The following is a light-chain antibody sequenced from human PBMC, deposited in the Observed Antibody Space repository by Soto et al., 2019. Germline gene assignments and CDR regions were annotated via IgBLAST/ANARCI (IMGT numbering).Light chain of an antibody. CDR1: QSISSW. CDR2: DAS. Sequence: DIQMTQSPSTLSASVGDRVTITCRASQSISSWLAWYQQKPGKAPKILIYDASSLESGVQSRFSGSGSGTEFTLTIRSLQPDDFATYYCKQYNSYWTCGQGTKVDIK. V-gene: IGKV1-5*01. J-gene: IGKJ1*01. CDR3: KQYNSYWT.